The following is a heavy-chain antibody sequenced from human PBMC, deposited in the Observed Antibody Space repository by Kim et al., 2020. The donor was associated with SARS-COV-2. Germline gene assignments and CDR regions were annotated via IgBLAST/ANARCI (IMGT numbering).Heavy chain of an antibody. CDR3: VSGGCSRCWDDFGD. J-gene: IGHJ4*02. Sequence: GGSLRLSCAASGFTFTGYGMSWVRQAPGKGLEWVSRISGGGGTTYDEDSVRGRFTISSDHAKNTLYLQMSGLRGDDAAVYYCVSGGCSRCWDDFGDWGPG. CDR1: GFTFTGYG. D-gene: IGHD6-13*01. CDR2: ISGGGGTT. V-gene: IGHV3-23*01.